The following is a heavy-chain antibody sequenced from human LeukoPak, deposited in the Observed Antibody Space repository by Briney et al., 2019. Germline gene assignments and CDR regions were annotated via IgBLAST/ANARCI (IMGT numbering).Heavy chain of an antibody. CDR1: GGSISSGGYY. J-gene: IGHJ4*02. Sequence: SQTLSLTCTVSGGSISSGGYYWSWIRQHPGKGLEWIGYIYYSGSTYYNPSLKSRVTISVDTSKNQFPLKLSSVTAADTAVYYCARDQSAGTFDYWGQGTLVTVSS. CDR2: IYYSGST. CDR3: ARDQSAGTFDY. D-gene: IGHD1-1*01. V-gene: IGHV4-31*03.